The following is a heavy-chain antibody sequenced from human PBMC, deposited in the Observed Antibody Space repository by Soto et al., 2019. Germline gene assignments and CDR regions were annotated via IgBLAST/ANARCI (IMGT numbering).Heavy chain of an antibody. CDR3: VGQGDRSYTWTY. Sequence: QVQLQESGPGLVKSSGTLSLTCAVSSGSISSSNWYSWVRQPPGKGLEWIGEIHQSGSTNYNPSLESRVTISLDKPKNQFSLKLSSVTAADTAVYYCVGQGDRSYTWTYWGQGTLVTVSS. CDR2: IHQSGST. D-gene: IGHD1-1*01. CDR1: SGSISSSNW. J-gene: IGHJ4*02. V-gene: IGHV4-4*02.